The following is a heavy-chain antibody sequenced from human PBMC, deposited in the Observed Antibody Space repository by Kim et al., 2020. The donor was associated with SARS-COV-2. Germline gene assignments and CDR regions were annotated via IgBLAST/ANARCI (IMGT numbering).Heavy chain of an antibody. CDR1: GFTFSSYA. D-gene: IGHD1-26*01. Sequence: GGSLRLSCAASGFTFSSYAMSWVRQAPGKGLEWVSAISGSGGSTYYADSVKGRFTISRDNSKNTLYLQMNSLRAEDTAVYYCAKEEGYSGSYLGGIRPRPGAYYFDYWGQGTLVTVSS. J-gene: IGHJ4*02. CDR3: AKEEGYSGSYLGGIRPRPGAYYFDY. V-gene: IGHV3-23*01. CDR2: ISGSGGST.